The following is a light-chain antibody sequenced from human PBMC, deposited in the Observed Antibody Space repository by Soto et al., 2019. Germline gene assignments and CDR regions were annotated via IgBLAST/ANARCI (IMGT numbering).Light chain of an antibody. CDR3: QQLNSYPRT. CDR1: QGISSY. V-gene: IGKV1-9*01. CDR2: AAS. Sequence: DIQLTQSPSFLSASVGDRVTITCRASQGISSYLAWYQQKPGKAPKLLIYAASTLQSGVPSRFSGSGSGTEFTLTISSLQPEEFATYYCQQLNSYPRTLGQGTKVEIK. J-gene: IGKJ1*01.